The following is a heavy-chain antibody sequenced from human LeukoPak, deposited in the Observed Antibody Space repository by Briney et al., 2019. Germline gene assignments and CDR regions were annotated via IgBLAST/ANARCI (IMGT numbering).Heavy chain of an antibody. J-gene: IGHJ4*02. CDR3: ARDWSPYVTPSALDY. V-gene: IGHV1-69*13. CDR2: IIPIFGTA. CDR1: GYTFTSYG. D-gene: IGHD4-23*01. Sequence: GASVKVSCKASGYTFTSYGISWVRQAPGQGLEWMGGIIPIFGTANYAQKFQGRVTITADESTSTAYMELSSLRSEDTAVYYCARDWSPYVTPSALDYWGQGTLVTVSS.